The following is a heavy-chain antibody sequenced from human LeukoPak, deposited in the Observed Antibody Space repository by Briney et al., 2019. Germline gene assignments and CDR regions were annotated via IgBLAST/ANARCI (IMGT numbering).Heavy chain of an antibody. V-gene: IGHV3-11*01. J-gene: IGHJ1*01. D-gene: IGHD1-26*01. Sequence: GGSLRLSCAASGFTFSDYYMGWIRQAPGKGLEWVSYISSSGSTIYYADSVKGRFTISRDNSKNTLYLQMNSLRAEDTAVYYCARAVSGSYTGYFQHWGQGTLVTVSS. CDR1: GFTFSDYY. CDR3: ARAVSGSYTGYFQH. CDR2: ISSSGSTI.